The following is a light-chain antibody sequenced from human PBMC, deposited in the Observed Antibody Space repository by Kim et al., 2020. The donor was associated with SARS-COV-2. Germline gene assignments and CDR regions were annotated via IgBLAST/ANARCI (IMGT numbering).Light chain of an antibody. CDR2: GAS. CDR1: QSVSSSY. Sequence: EIVLTQSPGTLSLSPGERATLSCRASQSVSSSYLAWYQHKPGQAPRLLIYGASSRATGIPDRFSGSGSGTDFTLTISRLEPEDFAVYYCQQYGGSARVTFGQGTRLEIK. CDR3: QQYGGSARVT. J-gene: IGKJ5*01. V-gene: IGKV3-20*01.